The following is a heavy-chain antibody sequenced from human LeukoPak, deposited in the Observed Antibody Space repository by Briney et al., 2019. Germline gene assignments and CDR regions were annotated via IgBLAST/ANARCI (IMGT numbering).Heavy chain of an antibody. J-gene: IGHJ4*02. V-gene: IGHV3-23*01. Sequence: LGGSLRLSCPVSGFTFSSYAMSWVRQAPGRGLEWVSVISTSGESAYYAGSVKGRFTISRDNSKNTLYLQMNSLRAEDTAVYYCAKDRGSGYHYFDYWGQGTLVTVSS. CDR3: AKDRGSGYHYFDY. D-gene: IGHD3-22*01. CDR1: GFTFSSYA. CDR2: ISTSGESA.